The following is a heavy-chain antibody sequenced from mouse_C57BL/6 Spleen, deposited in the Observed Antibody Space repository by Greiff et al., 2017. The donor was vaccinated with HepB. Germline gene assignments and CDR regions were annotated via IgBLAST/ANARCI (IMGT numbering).Heavy chain of an antibody. CDR3: ARVPLLLRYWYFDV. J-gene: IGHJ1*03. CDR2: ISYDGSN. CDR1: GYSITSGYY. D-gene: IGHD1-1*01. Sequence: VQLKESGPGLVKPSQSLSLTCSVTGYSITSGYYWNWIRQFPGNKLEWMGYISYDGSNNYNPSLKNRISITRDTSKNQFFLKLNSVTTEDTATYYCARVPLLLRYWYFDVWGTGTTVTVSS. V-gene: IGHV3-6*01.